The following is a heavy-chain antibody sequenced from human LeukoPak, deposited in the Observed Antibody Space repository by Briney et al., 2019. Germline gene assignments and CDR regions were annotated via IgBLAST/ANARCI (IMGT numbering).Heavy chain of an antibody. CDR2: ISWSSGSI. CDR1: GFTFDDYA. V-gene: IGHV3-9*01. CDR3: AKDYDTMGYYFDY. J-gene: IGHJ4*02. D-gene: IGHD3-22*01. Sequence: RSGGSLRLSCAASGFTFDDYAMHWVRQAPGKGLEWVSGISWSSGSIGYADSVKGRFTISRDNAKNSLYLQMNSLRAEDTALYYCAKDYDTMGYYFDYWGQGTLVTVSS.